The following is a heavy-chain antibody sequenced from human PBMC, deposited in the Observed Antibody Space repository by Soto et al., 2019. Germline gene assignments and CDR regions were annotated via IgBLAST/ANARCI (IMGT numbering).Heavy chain of an antibody. Sequence: QVQLVESGGGGVQPGRSLRLSCAASGFTLRGYGMHWVRQAPGKGLEWVATISFDGSDKYYAESVKGRFTISRDNSKNTLYLQMNSLRPEDTAVFYCARDHCTSGTCYSDYWGQGTLVTVSS. CDR2: ISFDGSDK. CDR3: ARDHCTSGTCYSDY. CDR1: GFTLRGYG. D-gene: IGHD2-8*01. J-gene: IGHJ4*02. V-gene: IGHV3-30*03.